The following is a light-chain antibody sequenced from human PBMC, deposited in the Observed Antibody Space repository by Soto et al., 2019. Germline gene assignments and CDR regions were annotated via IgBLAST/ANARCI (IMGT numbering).Light chain of an antibody. CDR3: QQDGSSSRP. CDR1: QSVTSSS. CDR2: GAS. V-gene: IGKV3-20*01. Sequence: EIVLTQFTSPLSLSPGERATLSCRASQSVTSSSLAWYQQKVGRAPRVLIYGASNRATGIPDRFSGSGSGTDFTLTITRLEPEDFAVYYCQQDGSSSRPVGQRARLEIK. J-gene: IGKJ5*01.